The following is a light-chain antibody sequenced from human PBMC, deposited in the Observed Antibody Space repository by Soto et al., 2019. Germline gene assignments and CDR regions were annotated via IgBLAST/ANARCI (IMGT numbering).Light chain of an antibody. CDR2: GES. V-gene: IGKV3-20*01. CDR1: QSVSSSY. J-gene: IGKJ1*01. Sequence: EIVLTQSPGTLSLSPGERATLSCRASQSVSSSYLAWYQQKPGQAPMLLIYGESSRATGIPDRFSGSGSGTDFTLTISRLEPEDFAVYYCQQYGSSPGTFGQGTKVEIK. CDR3: QQYGSSPGT.